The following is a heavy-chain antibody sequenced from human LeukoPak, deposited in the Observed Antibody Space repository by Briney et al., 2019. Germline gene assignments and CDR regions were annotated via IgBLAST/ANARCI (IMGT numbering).Heavy chain of an antibody. J-gene: IGHJ4*02. V-gene: IGHV3-21*01. CDR2: ISSSSSYI. Sequence: PGGSLRLSCAASGFTFSSYSMNWVRQAPGKGLEWVSSISSSSSYIYYADSVKGRFTISRDNAKNSLYLQMNSLRAEDTAVYYCARMESYGDYDDYWGQGTLVTVSS. CDR1: GFTFSSYS. CDR3: ARMESYGDYDDY. D-gene: IGHD4-17*01.